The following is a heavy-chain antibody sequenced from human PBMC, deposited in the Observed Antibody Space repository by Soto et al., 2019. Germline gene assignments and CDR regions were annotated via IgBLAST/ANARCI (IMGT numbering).Heavy chain of an antibody. Sequence: QVQLVESGGGVVQPGRSLRLSCAASGFTFSSYGMHWVRQAPGKGLEWVAVISYDGSNKYYADSVKGRFTISRDNSKNTLYLQMTSLRAEDTAVYYCAKDHAGPYYYYYGMDVWGQGTTVTVSS. CDR1: GFTFSSYG. J-gene: IGHJ6*02. CDR3: AKDHAGPYYYYYGMDV. V-gene: IGHV3-30*18. CDR2: ISYDGSNK.